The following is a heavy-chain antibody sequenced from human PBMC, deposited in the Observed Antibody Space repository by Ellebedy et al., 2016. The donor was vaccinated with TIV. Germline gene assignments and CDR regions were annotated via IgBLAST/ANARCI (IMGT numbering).Heavy chain of an antibody. CDR2: MHGSGRGI. CDR3: ARESRHTATNDY. D-gene: IGHD5-18*01. CDR1: GFTFSAFA. Sequence: GESLKISCEASGFTFSAFAMGWVRQTPGKGLEWASGMHGSGRGISYSESVKGRFIISRDNSKNTLYLQMNSLRAEDTAVYYCARESRHTATNDYWGQGTLVTVSS. V-gene: IGHV3-23*01. J-gene: IGHJ4*02.